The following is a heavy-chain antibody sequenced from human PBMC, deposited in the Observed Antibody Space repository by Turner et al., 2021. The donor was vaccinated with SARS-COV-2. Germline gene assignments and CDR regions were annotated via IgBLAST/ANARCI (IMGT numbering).Heavy chain of an antibody. J-gene: IGHJ4*02. CDR2: INGDGGNT. D-gene: IGHD2-15*01. CDR1: GYNFDDYA. CDR3: AKDPGYCSGGSCYSRTYFDY. V-gene: IGHV3-43*02. Sequence: VQLVESGGGVVQPGGSLRCSCSASGYNFDDYAMHWFRQAPGKGLEWVSLINGDGGNTYADSVKGRINISRDNSKNSLYLQMNSMRTEDTALYYCAKDPGYCSGGSCYSRTYFDYWGQGTLVTVSS.